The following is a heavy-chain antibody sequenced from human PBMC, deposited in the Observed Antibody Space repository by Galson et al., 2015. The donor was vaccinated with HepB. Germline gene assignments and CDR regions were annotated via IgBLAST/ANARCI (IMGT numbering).Heavy chain of an antibody. D-gene: IGHD2-2*01. V-gene: IGHV3-23*01. J-gene: IGHJ4*02. CDR3: AKAKRFIPAAIIISVDY. Sequence: SLRLSCAASGFTFSNYAMSWVRQTPGKGLEWVSAISGSDGSTFYADSVKGRFTISRDNSTDTLYLQMNSLRAEDTAVYYCAKAKRFIPAAIIISVDYWGQGTLVTVSS. CDR1: GFTFSNYA. CDR2: ISGSDGST.